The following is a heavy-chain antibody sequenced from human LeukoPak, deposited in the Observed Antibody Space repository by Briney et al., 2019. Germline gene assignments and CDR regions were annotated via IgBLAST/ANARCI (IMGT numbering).Heavy chain of an antibody. CDR2: IYTSGST. V-gene: IGHV4-4*07. D-gene: IGHD4-17*01. CDR1: GNSFGDYY. J-gene: IGHJ5*02. Sequence: SETLSLTCTVSGNSFGDYYWSWLRQPAGKGLEWIGRIYTSGSTTYNPSLKSRVTMSVDTSKSQFSLNLMSVTAADTAVYYCTRDTGTTGEVKFDPWGQGTLVTVSS. CDR3: TRDTGTTGEVKFDP.